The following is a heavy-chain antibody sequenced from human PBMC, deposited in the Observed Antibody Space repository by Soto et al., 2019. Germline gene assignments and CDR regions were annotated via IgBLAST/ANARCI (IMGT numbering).Heavy chain of an antibody. CDR2: IYSTGNT. V-gene: IGHV4-39*01. CDR1: GGSITSSSY. J-gene: IGHJ6*02. Sequence: QLHLQESGPGLVKPSETLSLSCTVSGGSITSSSYWGWIRQPPGKGLEWIGSIYSTGNTYYNPSPKGRVTISADTSKTQFALNLISVTAADTAVYYCRSSSRYSTDVWGQGTTVTVSS. D-gene: IGHD6-13*01. CDR3: RSSSRYSTDV.